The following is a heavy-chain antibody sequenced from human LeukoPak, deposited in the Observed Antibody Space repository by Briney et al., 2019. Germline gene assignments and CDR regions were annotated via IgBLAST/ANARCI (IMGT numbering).Heavy chain of an antibody. CDR3: AKDRQSRGSLGFDY. D-gene: IGHD3-22*01. CDR1: GFPFDDYA. J-gene: IGHJ4*02. V-gene: IGHV3-43*02. CDR2: ISGDGGST. Sequence: GGSLRLSCAASGFPFDDYAMHWVRQAPGKGLEWVSLISGDGGSTYYADSVKGRFTISRDNSKNTLYVQMNSLRAEDTAVYYCAKDRQSRGSLGFDYWGQGALVIVSS.